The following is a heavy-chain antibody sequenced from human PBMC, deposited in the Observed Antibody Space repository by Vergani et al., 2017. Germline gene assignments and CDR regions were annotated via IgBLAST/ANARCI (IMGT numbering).Heavy chain of an antibody. J-gene: IGHJ4*02. CDR1: GYTFTTYA. Sequence: QIQLMQSGAEVKKPGASVKVSCKASGYTFTTYAISWVRQAPGQGLEWMGWISTYTGDTIYTQSLQDRVTMTTDTSTSTVYMELRSLRSDDTAMYYCARSHSRGYYDSSGYHDYWGQGTLVTVSS. V-gene: IGHV1-18*01. CDR2: ISTYTGDT. D-gene: IGHD3-22*01. CDR3: ARSHSRGYYDSSGYHDY.